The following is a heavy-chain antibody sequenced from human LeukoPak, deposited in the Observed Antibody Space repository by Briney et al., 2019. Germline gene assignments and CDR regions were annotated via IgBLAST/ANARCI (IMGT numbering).Heavy chain of an antibody. D-gene: IGHD3-22*01. J-gene: IGHJ4*02. CDR1: GGSISSYY. CDR2: IYTSWST. Sequence: SETLSLTCTVSGGSISSYYWSWIRQPAGKGLEWIGRIYTSWSTNCNPSLKSRVTMSVDTSKNQFSLKLSSVTAADTAVYYCARVDYYDSSGFAPDYWGQGTLVTVSS. V-gene: IGHV4-4*07. CDR3: ARVDYYDSSGFAPDY.